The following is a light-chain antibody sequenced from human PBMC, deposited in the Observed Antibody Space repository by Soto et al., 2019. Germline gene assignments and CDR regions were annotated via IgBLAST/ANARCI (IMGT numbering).Light chain of an antibody. CDR1: QSVSNNY. CDR2: GAS. J-gene: IGKJ1*01. Sequence: EIVLTQSPGTLSLSPGERATLSCRASQSVSNNYLAWYQQKPGQAPRLLIYGASSRATGIPDRFSGSGSGTDFTLTITRLEPEDFAVYYCHQYDNSPWTFGQGTKVEIK. CDR3: HQYDNSPWT. V-gene: IGKV3-20*01.